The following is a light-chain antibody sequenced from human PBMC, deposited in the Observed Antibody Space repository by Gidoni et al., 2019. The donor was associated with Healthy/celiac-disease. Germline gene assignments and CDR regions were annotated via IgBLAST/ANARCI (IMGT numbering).Light chain of an antibody. J-gene: IGKJ4*01. CDR3: QQYYSTPPT. Sequence: GSLGERATINCKSSQSVLYSSNNKNYLAWYQQKPGQPPKLLIYWASTRESGVPDRFSGSGSGTDFTLTISSLQAEDVAVYYCQQYYSTPPTFGVGTKVEIK. V-gene: IGKV4-1*01. CDR2: WAS. CDR1: QSVLYSSNNKNY.